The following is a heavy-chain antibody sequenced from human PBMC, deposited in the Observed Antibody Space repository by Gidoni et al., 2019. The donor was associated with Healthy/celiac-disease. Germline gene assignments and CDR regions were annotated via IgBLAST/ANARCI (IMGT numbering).Heavy chain of an antibody. CDR1: GGSISSSSYY. Sequence: QLQLQESGPGLVKPAETLSLTCTVSGGSISSSSYYWGWIRQPPGKGLEWLGSIYYSRSTYSNPSLKSRVTISVDTSKNQFSLKLSSVTAADTAVYYCARVKGTLNWFDPWGQGTLVTVSS. V-gene: IGHV4-39*01. CDR3: ARVKGTLNWFDP. J-gene: IGHJ5*02. D-gene: IGHD1-1*01. CDR2: IYYSRST.